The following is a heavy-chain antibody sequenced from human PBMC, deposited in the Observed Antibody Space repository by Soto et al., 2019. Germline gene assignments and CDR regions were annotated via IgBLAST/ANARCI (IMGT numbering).Heavy chain of an antibody. Sequence: EVQLVESGGGLVKPGGSLRLSCAASGFTFSSCDMNWVRQAPGKGLEWVSSISIISTYIYYADSMKGRFTISRDNAKNSLYLQMNGLRAEDTAVYYCARALTGSNAFDIWGQGTMVTVSS. V-gene: IGHV3-21*01. D-gene: IGHD3-9*01. CDR1: GFTFSSCD. CDR3: ARALTGSNAFDI. CDR2: ISIISTYI. J-gene: IGHJ3*02.